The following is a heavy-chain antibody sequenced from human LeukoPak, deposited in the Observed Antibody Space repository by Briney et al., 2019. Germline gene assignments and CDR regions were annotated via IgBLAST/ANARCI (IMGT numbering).Heavy chain of an antibody. Sequence: SETLSLTCTVSGGSISSYYWSWIRQPPGRGLEWIGYIYYSGSNNYSPCLKRRVNISVVMSKDQFTLKLSLMTAADTAVYYCARVRKSTVTERCFDYWGQGTLVTVSS. CDR2: IYYSGSN. V-gene: IGHV4-59*01. CDR3: ARVRKSTVTERCFDY. CDR1: GGSISSYY. J-gene: IGHJ4*02. D-gene: IGHD4-11*01.